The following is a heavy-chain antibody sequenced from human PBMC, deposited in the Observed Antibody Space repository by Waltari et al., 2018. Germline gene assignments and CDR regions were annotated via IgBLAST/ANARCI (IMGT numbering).Heavy chain of an antibody. D-gene: IGHD3-10*01. V-gene: IGHV4-59*01. CDR2: IHHSGST. CDR1: GGSLRNYY. Sequence: QVQMQESGPGLVQPSETLTLICTVSGGSLRNYYWSWFRQSPGKGLEWIGNIHHSGSTNYNPSRKSRVTIAVDTSKKEFSVGLSSVSAADTAVYYCARDATAGYNWFDPWGQGTLVTVSS. CDR3: ARDATAGYNWFDP. J-gene: IGHJ5*02.